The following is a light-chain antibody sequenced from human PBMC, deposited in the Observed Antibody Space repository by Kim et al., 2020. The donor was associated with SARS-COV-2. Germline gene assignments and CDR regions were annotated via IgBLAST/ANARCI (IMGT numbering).Light chain of an antibody. CDR3: QTWGTGIHWV. V-gene: IGLV4-69*01. CDR2: LNSDGSH. CDR1: SGHSSYA. Sequence: VKLTCTLSSGHSSYAIAWHQQQPEKGPRYLMKLNSDGSHSKGDGIPDRFSGSSSGAERYLTISSLQSEDEADYYCQTWGTGIHWVFGGGTKVTVL. J-gene: IGLJ3*02.